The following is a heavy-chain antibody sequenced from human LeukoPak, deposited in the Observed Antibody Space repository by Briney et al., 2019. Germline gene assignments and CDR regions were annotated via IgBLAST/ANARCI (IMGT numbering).Heavy chain of an antibody. D-gene: IGHD6-19*01. CDR1: GYTFTGYY. CDR2: ISAYNGNT. Sequence: GASVKVSCKASGYTFTGYYMHWVRQAPGQGLEWMGWISAYNGNTNYAQKLQGRVTMTTDTSTSTAYMELRSLRSDDTAVYYCASGQWLVPDYWGQGTLVTVSS. V-gene: IGHV1-18*04. J-gene: IGHJ4*02. CDR3: ASGQWLVPDY.